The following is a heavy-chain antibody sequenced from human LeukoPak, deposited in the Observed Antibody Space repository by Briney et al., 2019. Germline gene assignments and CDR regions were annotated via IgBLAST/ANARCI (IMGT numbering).Heavy chain of an antibody. CDR2: IRYDGSNK. D-gene: IGHD3-10*01. V-gene: IGHV3-30*02. CDR1: GFTFSNYG. CDR3: ARARKSGGITMIRGVKDRGWFDP. J-gene: IGHJ5*02. Sequence: PGESPRLSCAASGFTFSNYGMHWVRQAPGKGLEWVAFIRYDGSNKSYADSVKGRFTISRDNSKNTLYLQMNSLRAEDTAVYYCARARKSGGITMIRGVKDRGWFDPWGQGTLVTVSS.